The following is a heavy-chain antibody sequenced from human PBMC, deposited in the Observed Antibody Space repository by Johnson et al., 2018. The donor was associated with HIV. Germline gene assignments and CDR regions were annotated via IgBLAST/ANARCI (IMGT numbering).Heavy chain of an antibody. CDR2: ISYDGSNK. J-gene: IGHJ3*02. Sequence: QVQLVESGGGVVQPGRSLRLSCAASGFTFSSYGMHWVRQAPGKGLEWVAVISYDGSNKYYADSVKGRFTISRDNSKNTLYLQMNSLRAEDTAVYYCARDDIRDGKSFDIWGQGTMVTVSS. CDR1: GFTFSSYG. V-gene: IGHV3-30*03. CDR3: ARDDIRDGKSFDI.